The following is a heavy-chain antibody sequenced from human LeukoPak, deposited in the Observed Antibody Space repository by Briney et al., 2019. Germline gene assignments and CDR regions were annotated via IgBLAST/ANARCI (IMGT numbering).Heavy chain of an antibody. D-gene: IGHD2-15*01. V-gene: IGHV4-30-4*01. CDR1: GGSISSGDYY. CDR3: AREYCSDGSCYGGYYYGMDV. Sequence: SQTLSLTCTISGGSISSGDYYWSWIRQPPGKGLEWIGYIYYSGSTYYNPSLKSRVTISVDTSKNQFSLKLSSVTAADTAVYYCAREYCSDGSCYGGYYYGMDVWGQGTTVTVSS. CDR2: IYYSGST. J-gene: IGHJ6*02.